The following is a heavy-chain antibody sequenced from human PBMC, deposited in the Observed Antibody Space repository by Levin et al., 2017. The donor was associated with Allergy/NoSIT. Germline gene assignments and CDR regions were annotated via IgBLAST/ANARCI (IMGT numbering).Heavy chain of an antibody. CDR2: INHSSTVI. Sequence: GESLKISCAASGFDFSDYSMNWVRQTPGKGLEWLAYINHSSTVIYYADSVKGRFTISRDNAKHSLHLQMDSLRVDDTGLYYCTRDRWSDHWGQGTRVTVSS. J-gene: IGHJ5*02. V-gene: IGHV3-48*04. D-gene: IGHD3-3*01. CDR1: GFDFSDYS. CDR3: TRDRWSDH.